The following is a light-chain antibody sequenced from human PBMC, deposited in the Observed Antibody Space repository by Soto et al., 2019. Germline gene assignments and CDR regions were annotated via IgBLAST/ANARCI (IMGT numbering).Light chain of an antibody. V-gene: IGLV2-23*01. CDR2: EGF. J-gene: IGLJ2*01. CDR1: SSDVGGSGL. CDR3: CSYAGRSTWDVV. Sequence: QSVLTQPASVSGSPAQSITISCTGSSSDVGGSGLVSWYQFHPGKAPKLLIFEGFKRPSGVSNRFSGSKSGSMASLTISGLQTEDEADYYCCSYAGRSTWDVVFGGGTKVTVL.